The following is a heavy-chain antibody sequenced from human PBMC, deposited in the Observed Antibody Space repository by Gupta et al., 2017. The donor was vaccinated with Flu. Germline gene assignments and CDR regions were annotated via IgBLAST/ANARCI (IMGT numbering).Heavy chain of an antibody. V-gene: IGHV3-48*03. CDR1: GFTFSSYE. CDR2: MSSSGSTI. D-gene: IGHD1-26*01. J-gene: IGHJ6*01. CDR3: ARLQLRYDDYYYGMDV. Sequence: EVQLVESGGGLVQPGGSLRHSCSASGFTFSSYELNWVRQAPGKGLEWVSYMSSSGSTIYYADSVKGRVTISRDNAKNARYLKMNRLRAEETAVYYCARLQLRYDDYYYGMDVWGQGTTVTVSS.